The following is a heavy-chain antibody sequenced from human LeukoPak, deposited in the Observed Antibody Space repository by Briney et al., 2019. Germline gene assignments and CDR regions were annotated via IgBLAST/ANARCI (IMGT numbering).Heavy chain of an antibody. CDR1: GFTFSDYY. CDR2: ISSSGSTI. D-gene: IGHD3-9*01. J-gene: IGHJ4*02. Sequence: NPGGSLRLSCAASGFTFSDYYMSWIRQAPGKGLEWVSYISSSGSTIYYADSVKGRFTISRDNAKNSLYLQMNSLRAEDTAVYYCARSQERGLRYFDWLLRSYGQGPYYFDYWGQGTLVTVSS. CDR3: ARSQERGLRYFDWLLRSYGQGPYYFDY. V-gene: IGHV3-11*01.